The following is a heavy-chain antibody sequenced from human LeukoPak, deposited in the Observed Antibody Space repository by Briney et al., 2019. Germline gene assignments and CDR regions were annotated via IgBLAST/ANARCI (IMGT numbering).Heavy chain of an antibody. J-gene: IGHJ4*02. D-gene: IGHD3-16*01. CDR2: IKQDGSEK. V-gene: IGHV3-7*01. Sequence: GGSLRLSCAASGFTFSSYYMSWVRQAPGKGLEWVANIKQDGSEKYYVDSVKGRFTISRDTATNSLFLQMNSLRDEDTAVYYCARERFGVKAQPFDYWGQGTLVTVSS. CDR1: GFTFSSYY. CDR3: ARERFGVKAQPFDY.